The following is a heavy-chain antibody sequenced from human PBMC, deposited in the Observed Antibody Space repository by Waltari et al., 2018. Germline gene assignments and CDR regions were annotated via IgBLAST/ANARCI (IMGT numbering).Heavy chain of an antibody. CDR2: IKQDGSDK. CDR1: GFTFSSYW. V-gene: IGHV3-7*01. D-gene: IGHD3-22*01. CDR3: ARDTVTMIVVTILRVLDY. Sequence: EVQLVESGGGLVQPGGSLRLSCAASGFTFSSYWMSWVRQAPGKGLEWVANIKQDGSDKYYVDSLKGLFTISRDNAKNSLYLQMNSLRAEDTAVYYCARDTVTMIVVTILRVLDYWGQGTLVTVSS. J-gene: IGHJ4*02.